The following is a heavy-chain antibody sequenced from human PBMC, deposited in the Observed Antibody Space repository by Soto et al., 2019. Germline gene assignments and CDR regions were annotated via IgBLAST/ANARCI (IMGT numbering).Heavy chain of an antibody. J-gene: IGHJ4*02. V-gene: IGHV3-7*03. CDR3: ARGLSVVGGVIITCGVVGFDY. CDR2: IHQDGNEK. D-gene: IGHD3-10*01. CDR1: GFTFSTHW. Sequence: EVQLVESGGDLVQPGGSLRLSCAVSGFTFSTHWMTWVRQAPGKGLEWVANIHQDGNEKYYVDSVKGRFTISRDNAKNSLNLQMNSLRAEATAVYYCARGLSVVGGVIITCGVVGFDYWGQGTLVTVSS.